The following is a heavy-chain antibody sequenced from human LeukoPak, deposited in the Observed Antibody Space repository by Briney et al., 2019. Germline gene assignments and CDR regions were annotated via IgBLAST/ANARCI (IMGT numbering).Heavy chain of an antibody. V-gene: IGHV1-3*01. CDR2: INAGNGNK. D-gene: IGHD2-2*01. J-gene: IGHJ4*02. CDR3: ARDRGGLGYCSSTSCDPPGYYFDY. Sequence: ASLKLSCKASGYTFTSYAMHWVRQAPGQGLEWMGWINAGNGNKKYSQRFQGRVTITRDTSVSTVDMELSRLRSEDTAVYYCARDRGGLGYCSSTSCDPPGYYFDYWGQGTLVTVSS. CDR1: GYTFTSYA.